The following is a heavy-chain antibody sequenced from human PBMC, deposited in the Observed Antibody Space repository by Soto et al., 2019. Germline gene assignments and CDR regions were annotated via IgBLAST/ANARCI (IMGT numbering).Heavy chain of an antibody. J-gene: IGHJ6*02. Sequence: SETLSLTCTVSGGSISTYYWSWIRQPAGKGLEWIGRIDTSGNTNYNPSLKSRVTMSVDTSKKQFSLKLTSVTAADTAVYYCARYSSNWFQTEGMDVWGQGATVTVSS. V-gene: IGHV4-4*07. D-gene: IGHD6-13*01. CDR1: GGSISTYY. CDR2: IDTSGNT. CDR3: ARYSSNWFQTEGMDV.